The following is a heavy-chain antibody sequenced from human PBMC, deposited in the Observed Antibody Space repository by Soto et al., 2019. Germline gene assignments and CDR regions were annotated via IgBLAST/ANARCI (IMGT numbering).Heavy chain of an antibody. V-gene: IGHV4-39*01. J-gene: IGHJ4*02. CDR2: IYYSGST. D-gene: IGHD3-16*02. Sequence: QLQLQESGPGLVKPSETLSLTCTVSGGSISSSSYYWGWIRQPPGKVLEWIGSIYYSGSTYYNPSLKSRVTIAADTSKHLFSLKLSPVTAADTAVYYCATHSRPIELHLGELSLSLWGGGQGGYCDYWGQGTLVTVSS. CDR1: GGSISSSSYY. CDR3: ATHSRPIELHLGELSLSLWGGGQGGYCDY.